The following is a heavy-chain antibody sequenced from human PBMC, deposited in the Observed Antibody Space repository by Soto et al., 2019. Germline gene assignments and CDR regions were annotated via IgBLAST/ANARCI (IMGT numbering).Heavy chain of an antibody. CDR3: ARGPYSSGWHTFDY. D-gene: IGHD6-19*01. V-gene: IGHV4-59*01. J-gene: IGHJ4*02. CDR2: IYYSGST. Sequence: PSETLSLTCTVSGGSISSYYWSWIRQPPGKGLEWIGYIYYSGSTSYNPSLKSRVTISVDTSKNQFSLKLSSVTAADTAVYYCARGPYSSGWHTFDYWGQGTLVTVSS. CDR1: GGSISSYY.